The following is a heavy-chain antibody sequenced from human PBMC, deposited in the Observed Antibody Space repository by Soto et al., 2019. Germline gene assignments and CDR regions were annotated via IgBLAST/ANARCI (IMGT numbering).Heavy chain of an antibody. J-gene: IGHJ3*02. V-gene: IGHV3-21*01. D-gene: IGHD3-22*01. CDR3: ARDWTYYYDSSGSRANDAFDI. Sequence: GGSLRLSCAASGFTFSSYSMNWVRQAPGKGLEWVSSISSSSSYIYYADSVKGRFTISRDNAKNSLYLQMNSLRAEDTAVYYCARDWTYYYDSSGSRANDAFDIWGQGTMVTVSS. CDR1: GFTFSSYS. CDR2: ISSSSSYI.